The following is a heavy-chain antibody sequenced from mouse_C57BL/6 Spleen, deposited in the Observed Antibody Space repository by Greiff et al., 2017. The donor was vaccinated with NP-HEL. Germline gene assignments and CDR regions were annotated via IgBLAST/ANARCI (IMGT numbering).Heavy chain of an antibody. CDR3: ARSTAQATFLYYAMDY. CDR1: GYTFTSYW. J-gene: IGHJ4*01. CDR2: IHPNSGST. Sequence: QVQLQQSGAELVKPGASVKLSCKASGYTFTSYWMHWVKQRPGQGLEWIGMIHPNSGSTNYNEKFKSKATLTVDKSSSTAYMQLSSLTSEDSAVYYCARSTAQATFLYYAMDYWGQGTSVTVSS. D-gene: IGHD3-2*02. V-gene: IGHV1-64*01.